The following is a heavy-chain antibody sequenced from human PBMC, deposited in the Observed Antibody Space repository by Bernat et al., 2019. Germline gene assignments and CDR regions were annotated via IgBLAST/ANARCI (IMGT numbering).Heavy chain of an antibody. CDR3: ARWVRGEFDY. CDR2: IYYSGST. D-gene: IGHD3-10*01. CDR1: GGSISISSYY. Sequence: QLQLQESGPVLVKPSETLSLTCTVSGGSISISSYYWGWIRQPPGKGLEWIGSIYYSGSTYYNPSLKSRVTKSVDTSKNQFHLKLSSGTAADTAVYYCARWVRGEFDYWGQGTLVTVSS. V-gene: IGHV4-39*01. J-gene: IGHJ4*02.